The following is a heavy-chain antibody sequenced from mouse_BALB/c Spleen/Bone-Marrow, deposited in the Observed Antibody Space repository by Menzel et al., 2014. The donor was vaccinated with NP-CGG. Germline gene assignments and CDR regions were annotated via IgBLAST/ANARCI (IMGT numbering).Heavy chain of an antibody. CDR2: IDPANGNT. CDR1: GFNIKDTY. CDR3: ARYNYGSSQFAY. Sequence: EVQLQQSGAELVKPGASVKLSCTASGFNIKDTYMHWVKQRPEQGLEWIGRIDPANGNTKYDPKFQGKASITADTSSNTAYLQLSSQTSEDTAVDYCARYNYGSSQFAYWGQGTLVTVSA. V-gene: IGHV14-3*02. J-gene: IGHJ3*01. D-gene: IGHD1-1*01.